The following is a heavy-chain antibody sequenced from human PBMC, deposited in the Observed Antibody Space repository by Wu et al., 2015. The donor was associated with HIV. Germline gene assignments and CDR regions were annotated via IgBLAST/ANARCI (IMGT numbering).Heavy chain of an antibody. CDR3: ARRLIYYDILTGYPPLDI. V-gene: IGHV1-18*01. CDR2: ISAYNGKT. J-gene: IGHJ6*04. Sequence: VQLVQSGAEVKKPGAPVKVSCKASGYTFTTYGITWVRQAPGQGLEWMGWISAYNGKTNYAQNLQDRVTMTTDTSTSTAYMELSRLRSDDTAVYYCARRLIYYDILTGYPPLDIWGKGTTVTVSS. CDR1: GYTFTTYG. D-gene: IGHD3-9*01.